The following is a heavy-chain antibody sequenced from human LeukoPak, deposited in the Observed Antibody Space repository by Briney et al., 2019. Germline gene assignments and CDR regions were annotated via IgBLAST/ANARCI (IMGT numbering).Heavy chain of an antibody. CDR3: AREFGDY. V-gene: IGHV1-2*02. J-gene: IGHJ4*02. Sequence: ASVKVSCKASGYTFTDYYMNWVRQAPGQGPEWMGWINPNSGGTDYAQKFQGRVTMTRNTSISTAYMELSRLRSDDTAVYYCAREFGDYWGQGTLVTVSS. CDR1: GYTFTDYY. D-gene: IGHD3-16*01. CDR2: INPNSGGT.